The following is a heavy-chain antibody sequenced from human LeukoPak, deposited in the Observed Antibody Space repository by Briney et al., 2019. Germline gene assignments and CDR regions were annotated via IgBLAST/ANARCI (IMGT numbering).Heavy chain of an antibody. D-gene: IGHD1-26*01. J-gene: IGHJ6*03. Sequence: GGTLRPSCAASGFTFSSYSMNWVRQAPGKGLEWVSSISSSSSYIYYADSVKGRFTISRDNAKNSLYLQMNSLRAEDTAVYYCARIRELSYYYMDVWGKGTTVTVSS. CDR2: ISSSSSYI. CDR3: ARIRELSYYYMDV. V-gene: IGHV3-21*01. CDR1: GFTFSSYS.